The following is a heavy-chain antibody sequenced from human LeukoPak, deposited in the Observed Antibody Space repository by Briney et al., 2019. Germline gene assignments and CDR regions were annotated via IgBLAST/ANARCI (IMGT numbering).Heavy chain of an antibody. J-gene: IGHJ4*02. Sequence: SETLSLTCTVSGGSISSSTYYWGWIRQPPGKGLEWIGSIYYSGSTYYNPSLKSRVTISVDTSKNQFSLKLSSVTAADTAVYYCARTGWLAFDYWGQGTLVTVSS. D-gene: IGHD6-19*01. V-gene: IGHV4-39*01. CDR1: GGSISSSTYY. CDR3: ARTGWLAFDY. CDR2: IYYSGST.